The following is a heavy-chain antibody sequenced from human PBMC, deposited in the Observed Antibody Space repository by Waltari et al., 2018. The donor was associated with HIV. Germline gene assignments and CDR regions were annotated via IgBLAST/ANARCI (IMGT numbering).Heavy chain of an antibody. D-gene: IGHD4-4*01. J-gene: IGHJ2*01. CDR1: GFTVSSNY. CDR3: ARAGDSNFGYWCFNL. V-gene: IGHV3-53*01. Sequence: EVQLVESEGGLIQPGGSLRLSCAASGFTVSSNYMSWVRQAPGKGLEWVSVIKSGGSTYYADSVKGRFTISRDNSKNTVFLQMNSLRADDTAVYYCARAGDSNFGYWCFNLWGRGTLLTVSS. CDR2: IKSGGST.